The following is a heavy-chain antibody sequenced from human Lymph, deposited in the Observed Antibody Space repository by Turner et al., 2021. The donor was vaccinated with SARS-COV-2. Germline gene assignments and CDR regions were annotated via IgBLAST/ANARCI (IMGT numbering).Heavy chain of an antibody. D-gene: IGHD6-19*01. V-gene: IGHV1-18*01. CDR3: AVAGMNYDLLWKTYYYYGMYV. CDR1: GYTFTSYG. Sequence: QVQLVQSGAEVTKPGASVKVSCKASGYTFTSYGISWVRQAPGQGLEWMGWIITYNGNTIYAQKLQCRVTMTTDTSTITAYMELRSLRSDDTAVYYCAVAGMNYDLLWKTYYYYGMYVWGQVTTVTVSS. J-gene: IGHJ6*02. CDR2: IITYNGNT.